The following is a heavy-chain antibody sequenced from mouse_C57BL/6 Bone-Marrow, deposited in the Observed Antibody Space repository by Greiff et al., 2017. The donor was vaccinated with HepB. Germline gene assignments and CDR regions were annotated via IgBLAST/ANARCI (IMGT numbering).Heavy chain of an antibody. V-gene: IGHV1-55*01. D-gene: IGHD1-1*01. Sequence: QVQLQQPGAELVKPGASVKMSCKASGYTFTSYWITWVKQRPGQGLEWIGDIYPGSGSTNYNEKFKSKATLTVDTSSSTAYMQLSSLTSEDSAVYYCAISGTTVVAKDWYFDVWGTGTTVTVSS. J-gene: IGHJ1*03. CDR1: GYTFTSYW. CDR2: IYPGSGST. CDR3: AISGTTVVAKDWYFDV.